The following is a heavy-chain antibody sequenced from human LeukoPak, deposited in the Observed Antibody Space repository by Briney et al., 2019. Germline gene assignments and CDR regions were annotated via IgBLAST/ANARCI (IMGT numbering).Heavy chain of an antibody. Sequence: SETLSLTCTVSGGSISSGDYYRSWIRQPPGKGLEWIGYIYYSGSTYYNPSLKSRVTISVDTSKNQFSLKLSSVTAADTAVYYCAREDSSAMNWFDPWGQGTLVTVSS. V-gene: IGHV4-30-4*01. D-gene: IGHD3-22*01. CDR3: AREDSSAMNWFDP. J-gene: IGHJ5*02. CDR1: GGSISSGDYY. CDR2: IYYSGST.